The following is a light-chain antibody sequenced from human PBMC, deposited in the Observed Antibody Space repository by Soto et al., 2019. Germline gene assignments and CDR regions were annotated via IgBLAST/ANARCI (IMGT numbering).Light chain of an antibody. CDR2: EDN. CDR3: QSYDSSTPVV. V-gene: IGLV6-57*03. Sequence: NFMLTQPHSVSESQGKTVTISCTRTSGSIASNYVQWYQQRPGSAPTTVLYEDNQRPSGVPDRFSGSIDSSSNSASLTISGLKTEDEADYYCQSYDSSTPVVFGGGTKLTVL. J-gene: IGLJ2*01. CDR1: SGSIASNY.